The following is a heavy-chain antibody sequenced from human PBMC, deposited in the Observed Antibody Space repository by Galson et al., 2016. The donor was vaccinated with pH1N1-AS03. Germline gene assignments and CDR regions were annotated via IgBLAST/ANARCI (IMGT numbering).Heavy chain of an antibody. D-gene: IGHD3-22*01. Sequence: SLRLSCAASGFTFSSHAVSWVRQAPGKGLEWVSGISGSGGSTFYADSVKGRFTTSRDNSKNTVFLQMNSLRAEDTAVYYCARWSYYFDSSGYFGYLDYWGQGTLVTVSS. CDR1: GFTFSSHA. V-gene: IGHV3-23*01. CDR2: ISGSGGST. J-gene: IGHJ4*02. CDR3: ARWSYYFDSSGYFGYLDY.